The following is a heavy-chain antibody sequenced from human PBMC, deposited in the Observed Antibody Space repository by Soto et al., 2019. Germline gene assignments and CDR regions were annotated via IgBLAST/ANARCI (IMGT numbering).Heavy chain of an antibody. V-gene: IGHV3-21*01. Sequence: GGSLRLSCAASGFTFTRYSMNWVRQAPGKGLEWVSSISSTTNYIYYADSMKGRFTVSRDNAKNSVYLEMNSLSAEDTAVYYCARESEDLTSNLDYWGQGTLVTVSS. CDR2: ISSTTNYI. CDR3: ARESEDLTSNLDY. J-gene: IGHJ4*02. CDR1: GFTFTRYS.